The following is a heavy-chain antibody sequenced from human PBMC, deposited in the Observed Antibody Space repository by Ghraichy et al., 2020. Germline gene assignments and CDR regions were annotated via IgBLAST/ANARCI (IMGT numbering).Heavy chain of an antibody. D-gene: IGHD6-19*01. V-gene: IGHV1-69*13. J-gene: IGHJ4*02. CDR1: GGTFSSYA. Sequence: SVKVSCKASGGTFSSYAISWVRQAPGQGLEWMGGIIPIFGTANYAQKFQGRVTITADESTSTAYMELSSLRSEDTAVYYCARGGSGWYTDLDYWGQGTLVTVSS. CDR2: IIPIFGTA. CDR3: ARGGSGWYTDLDY.